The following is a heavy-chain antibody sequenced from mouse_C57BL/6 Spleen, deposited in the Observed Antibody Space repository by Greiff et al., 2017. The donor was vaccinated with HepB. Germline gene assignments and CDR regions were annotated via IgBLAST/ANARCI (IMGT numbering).Heavy chain of an antibody. CDR1: GFTFSSYG. CDR2: ISSGGSYT. CDR3: ARGITTVVAPPMDY. D-gene: IGHD1-1*01. V-gene: IGHV5-6*01. J-gene: IGHJ4*01. Sequence: EVKLVESGGDLVKPGGSLKLSCAASGFTFSSYGMSWVRQTPYKRLEWVATISSGGSYTYYPASVKGRFTISRDNAKNTLYLQMRSVKSEDTAMYYCARGITTVVAPPMDYWGQGTSVTVSS.